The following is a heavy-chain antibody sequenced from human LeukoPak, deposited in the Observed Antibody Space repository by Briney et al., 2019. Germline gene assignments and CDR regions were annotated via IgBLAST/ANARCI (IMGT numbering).Heavy chain of an antibody. CDR1: GFTFDDYA. CDR3: AKSPDYYYGMDV. J-gene: IGHJ6*02. V-gene: IGHV3-9*01. Sequence: GGSLRLSCAASGFTFDDYAMHWVRQAPGKDLEWVSGISWNSGSIGYADSVKGRFTISRDNAKNSLYLQMNSLRAEDTALYYCAKSPDYYYGMDVWGQGTTVTVSS. CDR2: ISWNSGSI.